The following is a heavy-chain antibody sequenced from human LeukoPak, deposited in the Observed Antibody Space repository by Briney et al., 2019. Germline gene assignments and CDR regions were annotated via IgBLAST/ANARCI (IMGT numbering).Heavy chain of an antibody. Sequence: GASVKVSCKASGYTFTGYYMHWVRQAPGQGLEWMGWINPNSGDTHYAQKFQGRVTMTRDTSINTTYMELSRLSSDDTAVYYCARDQAFVYCSGGTCYDDYWGQGSLVTVSS. J-gene: IGHJ4*02. V-gene: IGHV1-2*02. D-gene: IGHD2-15*01. CDR2: INPNSGDT. CDR3: ARDQAFVYCSGGTCYDDY. CDR1: GYTFTGYY.